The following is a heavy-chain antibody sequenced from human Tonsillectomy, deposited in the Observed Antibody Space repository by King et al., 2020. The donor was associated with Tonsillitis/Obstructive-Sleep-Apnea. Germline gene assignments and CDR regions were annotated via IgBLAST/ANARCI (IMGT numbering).Heavy chain of an antibody. CDR2: ISTSISYI. J-gene: IGHJ3*02. Sequence: VQLVESGGGRVKPGGSLRLSGAASGFTFSTYSMSWVRQAPGKGLEWVSSISTSISYIYYGDSVKGRFTISRENAKNSLYLQMNSLRAEDTAVYYCARDSDDAFDIWGQGTMVTVSS. V-gene: IGHV3-21*01. CDR3: ARDSDDAFDI. CDR1: GFTFSTYS.